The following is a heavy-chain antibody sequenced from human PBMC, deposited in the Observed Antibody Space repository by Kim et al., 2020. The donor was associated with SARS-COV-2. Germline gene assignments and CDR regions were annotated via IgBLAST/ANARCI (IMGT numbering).Heavy chain of an antibody. CDR1: GGSISRNSYY. CDR3: ASVYSSSWYGGSGREDH. J-gene: IGHJ4*02. CDR2: IYYSGST. V-gene: IGHV4-39*01. D-gene: IGHD6-13*01. Sequence: SETLSLTCTVSGGSISRNSYYWGWVRQPPGKGLEWIGSIYYSGSTYYNPSLKSRVTISVDTSKNQFSLKLSSVTAADTAVYYCASVYSSSWYGGSGREDHWGQGTLVTVSS.